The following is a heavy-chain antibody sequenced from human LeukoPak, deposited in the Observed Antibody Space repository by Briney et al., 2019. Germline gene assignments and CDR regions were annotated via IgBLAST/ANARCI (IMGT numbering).Heavy chain of an antibody. J-gene: IGHJ4*02. V-gene: IGHV3-30*18. CDR1: GFTFSSYG. CDR2: ISYDGSNK. CDR3: AKGGELQGLDY. D-gene: IGHD1-26*01. Sequence: GRSLRLSCAASGFTFSSYGMHWVRQAPGKGLEWVAVISYDGSNKYYADSVKGRFTISRDNSKNTLYLQMNSLRAEDTAVYYCAKGGELQGLDYWGQGTLVTVSS.